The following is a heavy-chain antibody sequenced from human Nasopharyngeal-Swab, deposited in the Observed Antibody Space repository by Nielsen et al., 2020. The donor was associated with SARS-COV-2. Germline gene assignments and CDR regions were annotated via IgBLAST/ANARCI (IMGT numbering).Heavy chain of an antibody. CDR2: ISHNGNA. D-gene: IGHD2-2*01. Sequence: SETLSLTCAVSGGSISSSYWWSWVRQPPGKGLEWIGKISHNGNANYHPSLKSRVTISLDESRNQFSLNLNSVTAADTAVYYCARSRRGAFDYWGQGTLVTVSS. CDR3: ARSRRGAFDY. V-gene: IGHV4-4*02. J-gene: IGHJ4*02. CDR1: GGSISSSYW.